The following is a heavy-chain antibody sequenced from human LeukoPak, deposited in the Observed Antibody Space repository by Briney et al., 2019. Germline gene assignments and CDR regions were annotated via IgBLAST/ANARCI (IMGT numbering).Heavy chain of an antibody. CDR2: FDPEDGET. V-gene: IGHV1-24*01. CDR1: GYTLTELS. J-gene: IGHJ4*02. Sequence: ASVKVSCKVSGYTLTELSMHRVRQAPGKGLEWMGGFDPEDGETIYAQKFQGRVTMTEDTSTDTAYMELSSLRSEDTAVYYCATVSRAVAGILDYWGQGTLVTVSS. CDR3: ATVSRAVAGILDY. D-gene: IGHD6-19*01.